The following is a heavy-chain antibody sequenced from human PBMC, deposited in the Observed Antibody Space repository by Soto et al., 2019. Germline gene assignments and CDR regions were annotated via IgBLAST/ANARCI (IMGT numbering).Heavy chain of an antibody. J-gene: IGHJ2*01. CDR2: IWNDGTKK. V-gene: IGHV3-33*01. Sequence: VQLVESGGGVVQPGRSLRLSCAASGFVYSTYAMHWVRLSPGEGLEWVALIWNDGTKKYYVDSVKGRFTISRDNSQNTLNLQMDSLRVEDTALYFCVRVMPSPYCSNWLYWYFDLWGRGTQVAVSS. D-gene: IGHD2-2*01. CDR3: VRVMPSPYCSNWLYWYFDL. CDR1: GFVYSTYA.